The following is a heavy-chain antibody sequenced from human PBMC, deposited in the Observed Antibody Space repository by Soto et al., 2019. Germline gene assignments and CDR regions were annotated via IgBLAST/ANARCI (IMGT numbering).Heavy chain of an antibody. CDR3: ARLVSAAANDY. Sequence: EVQLVESGGGLVQPGGFLRLSCAASGFTFSSYWMSWVRQAPGKGLEWVANIKQDETEKYYVDSVKGRFTISRDNAKNSLYLQMNSLRAEDTAVYYCARLVSAAANDYWGQGTLVTVSS. CDR1: GFTFSSYW. J-gene: IGHJ4*02. CDR2: IKQDETEK. V-gene: IGHV3-7*04. D-gene: IGHD1-26*01.